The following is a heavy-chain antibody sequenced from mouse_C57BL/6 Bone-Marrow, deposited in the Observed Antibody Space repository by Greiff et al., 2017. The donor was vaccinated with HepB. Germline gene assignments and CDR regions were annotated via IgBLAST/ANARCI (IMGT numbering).Heavy chain of an antibody. D-gene: IGHD1-1*01. V-gene: IGHV1-66*01. CDR3: ARSPLYYGSSSGYFDY. Sequence: QVQLQQSGPELVKPGASVKISCKASGYSFTSYYIHWVKQRPGQGLEWIGWIYPGSGNTKYNEKFKGKATLTAATSSSTAYMQLSSLTSEDSAVYYCARSPLYYGSSSGYFDYWGQGTTLTVSS. J-gene: IGHJ2*01. CDR2: IYPGSGNT. CDR1: GYSFTSYY.